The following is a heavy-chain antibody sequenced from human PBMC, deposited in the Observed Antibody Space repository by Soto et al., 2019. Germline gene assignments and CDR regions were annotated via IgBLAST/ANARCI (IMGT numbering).Heavy chain of an antibody. D-gene: IGHD3-3*01. Sequence: EVQLLESGGDFKQPGGSLRLSCEGSGFNFSNYALNWVRQAPGKRLEWVSVSSGNSGTTYYAASVKGRFTISRDNSKKTLYLQRNSRRAVDTAVNSCAIGRAITVFGVITPFDSWGQGTLVTVSS. V-gene: IGHV3-23*01. J-gene: IGHJ4*02. CDR1: GFNFSNYA. CDR2: SSGNSGTT. CDR3: AIGRAITVFGVITPFDS.